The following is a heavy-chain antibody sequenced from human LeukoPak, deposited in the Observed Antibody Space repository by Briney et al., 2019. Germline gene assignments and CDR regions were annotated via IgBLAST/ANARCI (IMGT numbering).Heavy chain of an antibody. CDR1: GVTLSYYG. V-gene: IGHV3-30*02. CDR3: AKDQGAKYSGYDSRGWADY. Sequence: HPGGSLRLSCAASGVTLSYYGIHWVRQAPGKGLEWVAFIRYDGSNKYYTDSVKGRFIISRDNSKNMVYLQMNSLRPEDTAVYYCAKDQGAKYSGYDSRGWADYWGQGTLVTVSS. D-gene: IGHD5-12*01. CDR2: IRYDGSNK. J-gene: IGHJ4*02.